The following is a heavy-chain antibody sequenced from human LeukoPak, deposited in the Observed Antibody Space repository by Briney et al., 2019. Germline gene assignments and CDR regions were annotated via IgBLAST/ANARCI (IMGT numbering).Heavy chain of an antibody. CDR3: ARSYGSGWYFFDY. V-gene: IGHV3-7*01. J-gene: IGHJ4*02. Sequence: PGGSLRLSCAASGFTFSSYWMGWVRQAPGKGLEWVANIKQDGSEKYYVDSVKGRFTISRDNAKNSLYLQMTSLRAEDTAVYYCARSYGSGWYFFDYWGQGTLVTVSS. CDR1: GFTFSSYW. D-gene: IGHD6-19*01. CDR2: IKQDGSEK.